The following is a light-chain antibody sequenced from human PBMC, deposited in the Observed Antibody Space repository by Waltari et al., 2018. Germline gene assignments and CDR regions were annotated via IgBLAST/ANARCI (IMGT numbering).Light chain of an antibody. CDR3: QQRSNWPSVT. V-gene: IGKV3-11*01. CDR2: DAS. J-gene: IGKJ4*01. Sequence: EIVLTQSPATLSLSPGERVTLSCRASQSVRRHLAWYQQKPGQAPRLLIFDASNTAPGIPARFSGWGSGTDFSLTISSLEPEDSAVYYCQQRSNWPSVTFGGGTKVEIK. CDR1: QSVRRH.